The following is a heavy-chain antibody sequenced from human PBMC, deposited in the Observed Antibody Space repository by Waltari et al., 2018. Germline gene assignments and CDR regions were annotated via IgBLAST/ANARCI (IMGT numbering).Heavy chain of an antibody. Sequence: QVHLVQSGAEVKKPGASVKVSCKASGSTFTSYTISWVRQAPGQGLEWMGWITAYNGNTNYALKFQGRVTRTTDTSTSTAYMQLRSLISDDTAVYYCAREGYYGDYFDYWGQGTLVTVSS. CDR3: AREGYYGDYFDY. J-gene: IGHJ4*02. D-gene: IGHD4-17*01. CDR1: GSTFTSYT. V-gene: IGHV1-18*04. CDR2: ITAYNGNT.